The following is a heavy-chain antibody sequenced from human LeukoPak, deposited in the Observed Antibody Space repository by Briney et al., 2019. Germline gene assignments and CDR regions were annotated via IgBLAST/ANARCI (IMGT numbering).Heavy chain of an antibody. CDR1: GFSFSSYA. CDR3: AKSPCSGGSCYSLFGWFDP. V-gene: IGHV3-23*01. D-gene: IGHD2-15*01. Sequence: GRSLSLSRAASGFSFSSYAMSWVSQPPGKGLEWVSAISGRGGSIYCADYVKGRFTSSRDNSKNTLYLQMNSLSAEDTAVYYCAKSPCSGGSCYSLFGWFDPWGQGTLVTVSS. J-gene: IGHJ5*02. CDR2: ISGRGGSI.